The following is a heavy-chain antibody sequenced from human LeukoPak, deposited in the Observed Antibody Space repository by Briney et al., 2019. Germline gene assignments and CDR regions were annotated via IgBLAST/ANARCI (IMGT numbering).Heavy chain of an antibody. Sequence: GGSLRLSRAASGFTFSSYSMHWVRQAPGKGLEWVAVISYDGSNKYYADSVKGRFTISRDNSKNTLYLQMTSLRAEDTAVNYVARGGRDWLFPATGGPSFNYWGREPLFTVSS. D-gene: IGHD3-3*01. CDR3: ARGGRDWLFPATGGPSFNY. V-gene: IGHV3-30*04. CDR2: ISYDGSNK. J-gene: IGHJ4*02. CDR1: GFTFSSYS.